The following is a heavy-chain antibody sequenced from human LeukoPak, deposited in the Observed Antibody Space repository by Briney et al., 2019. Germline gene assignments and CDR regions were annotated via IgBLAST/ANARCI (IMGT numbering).Heavy chain of an antibody. CDR2: ISWNSGSI. D-gene: IGHD1-26*01. V-gene: IGHV3-9*01. Sequence: GGSLRLSCAASGFTFDDYAMHWVRQAPGKGLEWVSGISWNSGSIGYADSVKGRFTISRDNAKNSLYLQMNSLRAEDTALYYCAKDTASGSWFYFDYWGQGTLVTVSS. J-gene: IGHJ4*02. CDR3: AKDTASGSWFYFDY. CDR1: GFTFDDYA.